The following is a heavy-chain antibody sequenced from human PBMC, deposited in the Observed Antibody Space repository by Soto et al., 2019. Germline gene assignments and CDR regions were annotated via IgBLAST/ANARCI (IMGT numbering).Heavy chain of an antibody. V-gene: IGHV5-10-1*01. J-gene: IGHJ6*02. CDR3: ARFEYSSSSGGSYYYGMDV. CDR1: GYSFTSYW. Sequence: SLKISCKGSGYSFTSYWISWVRQMPGKGLEWMGRIDPSDSYTNYSPSFQGHVTISADKSISTAYLQWSSLKASDTAMYYCARFEYSSSSGGSYYYGMDVWGQGTTVTVSS. CDR2: IDPSDSYT. D-gene: IGHD6-6*01.